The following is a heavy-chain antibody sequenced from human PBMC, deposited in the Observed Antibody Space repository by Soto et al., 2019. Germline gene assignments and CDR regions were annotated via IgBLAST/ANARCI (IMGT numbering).Heavy chain of an antibody. J-gene: IGHJ6*02. V-gene: IGHV4-4*07. CDR3: ARGTGEYYYYYYGMDV. CDR1: GGSISTYY. Sequence: SETLSLTCTVSGGSISTYYWSWIRQPAGKGLEWIGRIYTSGSTNYNPSLKSRVTMSGDTSKNQFSLKLSSVTAADTAVYYCARGTGEYYYYYYGMDVWGQGTTVTVSS. D-gene: IGHD3-10*01. CDR2: IYTSGST.